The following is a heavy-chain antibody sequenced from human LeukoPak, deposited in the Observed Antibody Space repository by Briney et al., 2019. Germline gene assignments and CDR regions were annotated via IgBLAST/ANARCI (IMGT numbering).Heavy chain of an antibody. V-gene: IGHV3-21*01. Sequence: GGSLRLSCAASGFTFSSYRMNWVRQAPGKGLEWVSSISSSGVYIYYADSLKGRFTISRDNAKDSLYLQMNSLRAEDTAVYYCAKGVNQWELLSSGCFQHWGQGTLVTVSS. D-gene: IGHD1-26*01. CDR2: ISSSGVYI. CDR1: GFTFSSYR. J-gene: IGHJ1*01. CDR3: AKGVNQWELLSSGCFQH.